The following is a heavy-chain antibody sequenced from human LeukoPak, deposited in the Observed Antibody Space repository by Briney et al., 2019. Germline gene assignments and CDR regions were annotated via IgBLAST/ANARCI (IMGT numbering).Heavy chain of an antibody. CDR3: ARHRLFDSSGDYYDFDY. CDR2: MYHSGST. D-gene: IGHD3-22*01. J-gene: IGHJ4*02. CDR1: GHSINSGYF. V-gene: IGHV4-38-2*01. Sequence: PSETLSLTCAVSGHSINSGYFWGGIRQPPGKGLEYIGSMYHSGSTYHNPSLKSRVTISVDTSKNQFSLKLTSVTAADTDVYYCARHRLFDSSGDYYDFDYRGQGTLVTVSS.